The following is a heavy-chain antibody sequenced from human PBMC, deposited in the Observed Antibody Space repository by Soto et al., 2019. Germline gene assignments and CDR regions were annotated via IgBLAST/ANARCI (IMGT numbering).Heavy chain of an antibody. CDR1: GFSFNTYG. CDR2: VSGGSGVT. CDR3: AKWNGYGDY. Sequence: EVQLLESGGGLVQPGGSLRLPCAVSGFSFNTYGVTWVRQAPGKGLEWVSGVSGGSGVTHYADSVKGRFTITGDNSKNTVYLHMNSLRVEDTAVYYCAKWNGYGDYWGQGTLVTVSS. D-gene: IGHD1-1*01. V-gene: IGHV3-23*01. J-gene: IGHJ4*02.